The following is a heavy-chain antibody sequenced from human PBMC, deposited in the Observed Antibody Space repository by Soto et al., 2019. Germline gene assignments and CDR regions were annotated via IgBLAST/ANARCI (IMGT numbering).Heavy chain of an antibody. D-gene: IGHD6-13*01. CDR2: INHSGST. Sequence: SETLSLTCAVYGGSFSGYYWSWIRQPPGKGLEWIGEINHSGSTNFNPSLKSRVTISVDTSKNQFSLKLSSVTAADTAMYYCARAVAAANRGPRLDPWGQGTLVTVSS. CDR3: ARAVAAANRGPRLDP. J-gene: IGHJ5*02. CDR1: GGSFSGYY. V-gene: IGHV4-34*01.